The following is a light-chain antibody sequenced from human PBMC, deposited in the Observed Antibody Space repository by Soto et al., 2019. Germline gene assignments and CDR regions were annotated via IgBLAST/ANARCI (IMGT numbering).Light chain of an antibody. Sequence: QSAPTQPPSASGSPGQSVTISCTGTSSDVGANNDYVSWYQQHPGKAPKLMIYEVSKRPPGVPDRFSGSKSGNTASLTVSGLQADDEADYYCSSYACSDNFVFGTGTKVTVL. CDR1: SSDVGANNDY. CDR2: EVS. J-gene: IGLJ1*01. V-gene: IGLV2-8*01. CDR3: SSYACSDNFV.